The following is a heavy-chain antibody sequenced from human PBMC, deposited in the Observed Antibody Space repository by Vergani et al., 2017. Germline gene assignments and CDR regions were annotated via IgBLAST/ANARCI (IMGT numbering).Heavy chain of an antibody. D-gene: IGHD1-26*01. J-gene: IGHJ4*02. CDR2: ISGSGGST. CDR1: GFTFSSYA. CDR3: AGLVGRHWRGFDY. Sequence: EVQLVESGGGLVQPGGSLRLSCAASGFTFSSYAMSWVRQAPGKGLEWVSAISGSGGSTYYADSVKGRFTISRDNSKNTLYLQMNSLIAEDTAVYYCAGLVGRHWRGFDYWGQGTLVTVSS. V-gene: IGHV3-23*04.